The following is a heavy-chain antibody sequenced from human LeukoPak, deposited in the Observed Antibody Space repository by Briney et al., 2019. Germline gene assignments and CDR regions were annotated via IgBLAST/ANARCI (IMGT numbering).Heavy chain of an antibody. CDR2: ISGSTGST. V-gene: IGHV3-23*01. CDR3: AKGPVSAIVGAFTLDY. Sequence: HAWGSLRLSCAASGFTFSNYAMNWVRQAPGKGLEWVSLISGSTGSTYYADSVKGRFSISRDNSKNTVYLQMNSLRVEDTAVYYCAKGPVSAIVGAFTLDYWGQGTLVTVSS. J-gene: IGHJ4*02. CDR1: GFTFSNYA. D-gene: IGHD1-26*01.